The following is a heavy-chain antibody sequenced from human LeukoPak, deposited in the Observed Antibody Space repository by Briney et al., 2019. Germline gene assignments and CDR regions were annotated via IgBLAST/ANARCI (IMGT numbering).Heavy chain of an antibody. J-gene: IGHJ4*02. CDR1: GFTFSDYY. D-gene: IGHD2/OR15-2a*01. CDR2: IGSSGDTL. Sequence: PGGSLRLSCAASGFTFSDYYMSWIRQAPGKGLEWVSYIGSSGDTLYHADSVKGRFTISRDNAKNSLYLQMNSLRAEDTAVYYCARGPTRANSSDYWGQGTLVTVSS. CDR3: ARGPTRANSSDY. V-gene: IGHV3-11*04.